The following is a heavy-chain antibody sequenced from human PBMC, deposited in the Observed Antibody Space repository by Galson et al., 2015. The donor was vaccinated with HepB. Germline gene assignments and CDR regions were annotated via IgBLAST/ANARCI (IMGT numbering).Heavy chain of an antibody. CDR1: GYTFTVHW. CDR3: ARDRRIRHDNSDYFIRADNWFDP. D-gene: IGHD3-22*01. Sequence: SVKVSCKASGYTFTVHWLHWVRQAPGQGLEWMGRINPNTGATKYAQKFQGRVTMTRDTSISTAYMELKRLTSDDTAEYYCARDRRIRHDNSDYFIRADNWFDPWGQGTLVTVTS. CDR2: INPNTGAT. J-gene: IGHJ5*02. V-gene: IGHV1-2*06.